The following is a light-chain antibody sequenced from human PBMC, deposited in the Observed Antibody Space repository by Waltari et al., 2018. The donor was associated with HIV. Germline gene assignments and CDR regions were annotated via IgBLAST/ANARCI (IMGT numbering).Light chain of an antibody. J-gene: IGLJ3*02. CDR2: EVT. V-gene: IGLV2-14*01. CDR3: LSYISSASPV. CDR1: TFDAPASTS. Sequence: QSALTQPASVPRSPGQSTTLPCPGPTFDAPASTSVSWFQSHPGKAPKVIIEEVTSRPSGVSSRFSGSKSGNGASLTISGLQAEDEASYFCLSYISSASPVFGGGTKLTVL.